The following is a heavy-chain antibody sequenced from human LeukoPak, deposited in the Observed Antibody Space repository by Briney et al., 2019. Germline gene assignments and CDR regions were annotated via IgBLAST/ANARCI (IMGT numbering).Heavy chain of an antibody. D-gene: IGHD2-2*01. Sequence: ASVKVSCKASGYTFTSYGISWVRQAPGQGLEWMGWISAYNGNTNYAQKLQGRVTMTTDTSTGTAYMELRSLRSDDTAVYYCASEYRDCSSTSCYYYYYYYMDVWGKGTTVTVSS. V-gene: IGHV1-18*01. J-gene: IGHJ6*03. CDR2: ISAYNGNT. CDR3: ASEYRDCSSTSCYYYYYYYMDV. CDR1: GYTFTSYG.